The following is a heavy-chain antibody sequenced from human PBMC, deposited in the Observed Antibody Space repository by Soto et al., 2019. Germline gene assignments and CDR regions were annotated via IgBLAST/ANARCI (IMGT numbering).Heavy chain of an antibody. V-gene: IGHV3-74*01. CDR1: GFTFSSYW. J-gene: IGHJ4*02. Sequence: PGGSLRLSCAASGFTFSSYWMHWVRQAPGKGLVWVLRINSDGSSTSYADSVKGRFTISRDNAKNTLYLQMNSLRAEDTAVYYCARVPQYYDFWSGYYTGSPDYWGQGT. CDR2: INSDGSST. CDR3: ARVPQYYDFWSGYYTGSPDY. D-gene: IGHD3-3*01.